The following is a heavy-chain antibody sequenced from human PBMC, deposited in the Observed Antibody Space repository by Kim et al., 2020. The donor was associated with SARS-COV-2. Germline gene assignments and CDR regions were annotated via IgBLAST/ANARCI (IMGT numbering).Heavy chain of an antibody. J-gene: IGHJ4*01. CDR2: IYSSGST. D-gene: IGHD3-10*01. CDR1: GGSISTTSYS. CDR3: ATRAVVRGVITYFDF. Sequence: SETLSLTCTVSGGSISTTSYSWGWIRQPPGKGLEWIGNIYSSGSTYYSPSLRSRVTLSVDTSKNQFSLRLSSVTVADTALYYCATRAVVRGVITYFDFWG. V-gene: IGHV4-39*01.